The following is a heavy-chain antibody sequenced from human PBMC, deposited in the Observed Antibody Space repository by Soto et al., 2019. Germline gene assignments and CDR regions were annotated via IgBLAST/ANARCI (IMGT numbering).Heavy chain of an antibody. J-gene: IGHJ5*02. CDR3: ARGGGSGSYCNHYNWFDP. V-gene: IGHV1-18*01. Sequence: QVQLVQSGGEVKKPGASVKVSCKASGYTFTNYGISWVRQAPGQGLEWMGWINVYNGNTKYAQKVQGRVTMTTDTSTRPGYMELRSLRSDETGVYYCARGGGSGSYCNHYNWFDPWGQGTLVTVSS. CDR2: INVYNGNT. CDR1: GYTFTNYG. D-gene: IGHD3-10*01.